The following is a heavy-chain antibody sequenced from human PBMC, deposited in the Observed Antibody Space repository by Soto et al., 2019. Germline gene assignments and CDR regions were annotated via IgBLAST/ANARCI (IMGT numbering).Heavy chain of an antibody. J-gene: IGHJ4*02. CDR1: GFTFSSYG. CDR3: AKHPEY. Sequence: QVQLVESGGGVVQPGRSLRLSCAASGFTFSSYGMHWVRQAPGKGLEWVAVISYDGSNKYYADSVKGRFTISRDNSKNTLYLQMNSLRAEDKAVYYWAKHPEYWGQGTLVTVSS. V-gene: IGHV3-30*18. CDR2: ISYDGSNK.